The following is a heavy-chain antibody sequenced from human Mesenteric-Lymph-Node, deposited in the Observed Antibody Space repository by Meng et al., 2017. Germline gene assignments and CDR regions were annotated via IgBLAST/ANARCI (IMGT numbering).Heavy chain of an antibody. CDR3: AKDTRVVVITTSFDY. V-gene: IGHV3-30*07. D-gene: IGHD3-22*01. CDR1: GFAFRSFA. Sequence: GESLKISCAASGFAFRSFAMHWVRQAPGKGLECVAVISFDGKDSYYADSVMGRFTISRDNSKNMLYVQMDSLRAEDTAVYYCAKDTRVVVITTSFDYWGQGTLVTVSS. CDR2: ISFDGKDS. J-gene: IGHJ4*02.